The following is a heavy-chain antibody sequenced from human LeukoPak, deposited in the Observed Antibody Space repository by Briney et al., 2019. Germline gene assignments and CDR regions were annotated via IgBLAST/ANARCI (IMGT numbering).Heavy chain of an antibody. J-gene: IGHJ3*02. CDR1: GFTFYSYS. CDR2: ISSGSNYI. D-gene: IGHD4-17*01. Sequence: GGSLRLSCAASGFTFYSYSMDWVRQAPGKGLEWVSSISSGSNYIYYADSVKGRFTISRDNAKNSLYLQMNSLRAEDTAVYYCARDRIIYGDYGDTFDIWGQGTMVTVSP. V-gene: IGHV3-21*01. CDR3: ARDRIIYGDYGDTFDI.